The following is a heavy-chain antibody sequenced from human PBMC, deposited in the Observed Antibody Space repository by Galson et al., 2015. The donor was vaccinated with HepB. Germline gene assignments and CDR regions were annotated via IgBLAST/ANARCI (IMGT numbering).Heavy chain of an antibody. J-gene: IGHJ4*02. CDR3: ARGEGTPSRTIFGVLFPPFCY. CDR1: GGTFSSYA. CDR2: IIPILGIA. V-gene: IGHV1-69*10. Sequence: SVKVSCKASGGTFSSYAISWVRQAPGQGLEWMGGIIPILGIANYAQKFQGRVTITADKSTSTAYMELSSLRSEDTAVYYCARGEGTPSRTIFGVLFPPFCYWGQGTLVTVSS. D-gene: IGHD3-3*01.